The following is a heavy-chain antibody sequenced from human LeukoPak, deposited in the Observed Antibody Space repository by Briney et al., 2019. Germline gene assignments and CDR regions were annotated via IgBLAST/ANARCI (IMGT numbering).Heavy chain of an antibody. CDR2: VYYSGST. CDR3: ARLSGPSYGYYLQQLVFDY. D-gene: IGHD5-18*01. CDR1: GGSVSGYY. V-gene: IGHV4-59*08. Sequence: SETLSLTCTVSGGSVSGYYWSWIRQPPGKGLDWIGYVYYSGSTYYNPSLKSRVTISVDTSKNQFSLKLSSVTAADTAVYYCARLSGPSYGYYLQQLVFDYWGQGTLVTVSS. J-gene: IGHJ4*02.